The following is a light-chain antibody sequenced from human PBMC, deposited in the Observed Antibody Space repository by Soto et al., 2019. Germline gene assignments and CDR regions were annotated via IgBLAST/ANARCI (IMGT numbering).Light chain of an antibody. CDR3: QQYGSSGT. V-gene: IGKV1-17*01. Sequence: DIQMTQSPSSLSASVGDRVTITCRASQGIRNDLGWFQQKPGKAPKRLIYSASTLQSGVSSRFSGSGSGTEFTLTISRLEPEDFAVYYCQQYGSSGTFGQGTKV. CDR1: QGIRND. J-gene: IGKJ1*01. CDR2: SAS.